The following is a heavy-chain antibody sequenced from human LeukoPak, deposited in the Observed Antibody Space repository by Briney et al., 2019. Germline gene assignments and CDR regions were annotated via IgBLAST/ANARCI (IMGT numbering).Heavy chain of an antibody. Sequence: GGSLRLSCAASGFTFSSYGMHWVRQAPGKGLEWVANIKEDGSEKYYVDSVKGRFTISRDNAKNSLYLQMNSLRAEDTAVYYCAREVRTDYWGQGTLVTVSS. V-gene: IGHV3-7*01. CDR3: AREVRTDY. CDR2: IKEDGSEK. CDR1: GFTFSSYG. J-gene: IGHJ4*02. D-gene: IGHD1-1*01.